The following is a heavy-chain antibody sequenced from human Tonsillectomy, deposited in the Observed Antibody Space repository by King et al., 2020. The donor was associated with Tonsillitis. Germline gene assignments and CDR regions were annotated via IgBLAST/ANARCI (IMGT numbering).Heavy chain of an antibody. Sequence: QLVQSGAEVKKPGASMRVSCKASGYTFRDFYIHWVRQAPGQGLEWMGYVYPKTGGTSYAQKFQGRVTMTRDTSIDTVYMELSSLRSDDTAVYYCARDRPHNWFDTWGLGTLVTVSS. CDR3: ARDRPHNWFDT. CDR2: VYPKTGGT. J-gene: IGHJ5*02. V-gene: IGHV1-2*02. CDR1: GYTFRDFY.